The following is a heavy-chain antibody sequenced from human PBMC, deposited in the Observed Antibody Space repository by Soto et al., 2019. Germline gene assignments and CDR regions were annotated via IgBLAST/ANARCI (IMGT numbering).Heavy chain of an antibody. V-gene: IGHV4-59*01. CDR2: IYYSGST. D-gene: IGHD2-2*01. CDR3: ARRYCSSTSCYDDY. J-gene: IGHJ4*02. Sequence: TLSLTCTVSGGSISSYYWSWIRQPPGKGLEWIGYIYYSGSTNYNPSLKSRVTISVDTSKNQFSLKLSSVTAADTAVYYYARRYCSSTSCYDDYWGQGTLVTVSS. CDR1: GGSISSYY.